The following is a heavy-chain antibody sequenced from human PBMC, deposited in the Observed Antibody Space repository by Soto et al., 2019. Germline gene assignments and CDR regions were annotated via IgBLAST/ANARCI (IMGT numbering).Heavy chain of an antibody. Sequence: QVQLERSGAEVKKPGASVTVSCKASGYIFTDYYLHWVRQAPGQGLEWMGWINPATGATKSKQNFEGRLSLTRDTSKSTGFMDLSRLKSDDSATYYCARKGYGVAFDAWAQGTLVTVSS. CDR2: INPATGAT. CDR3: ARKGYGVAFDA. J-gene: IGHJ3*01. V-gene: IGHV1-2*02. CDR1: GYIFTDYY. D-gene: IGHD5-18*01.